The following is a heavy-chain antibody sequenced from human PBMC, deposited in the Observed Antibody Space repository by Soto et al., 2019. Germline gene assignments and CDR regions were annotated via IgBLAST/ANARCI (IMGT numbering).Heavy chain of an antibody. CDR1: GFTLSDYY. J-gene: IGHJ4*02. Sequence: GGSLRLSCAASGFTLSDYYMDWLRQAPGEGLEWVGRTKNRANRHTTEYAASVKGRFTISRDDSSNSLYLQINSLKTEDTAVYYCARGGNTNWRYFDYWGQGTLVTVSS. CDR2: TKNRANRHTT. CDR3: ARGGNTNWRYFDY. V-gene: IGHV3-72*01. D-gene: IGHD1-1*01.